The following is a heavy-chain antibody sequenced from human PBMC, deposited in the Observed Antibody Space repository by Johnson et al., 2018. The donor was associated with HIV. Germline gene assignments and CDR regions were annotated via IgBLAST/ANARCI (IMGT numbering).Heavy chain of an antibody. D-gene: IGHD2-2*01. V-gene: IGHV3-48*04. CDR2: ISSSGSTI. CDR3: AREGGAAAPDAFAI. J-gene: IGHJ3*02. CDR1: GFTFSGSA. Sequence: EKLVESGGGLVQPGGSLKLSCAASGFTFSGSAMHWVRQASGKGLEWVSYISSSGSTIYYADSVKGRFTISRDNAKNSLYLQMNSLRAEDTAVYYCAREGGAAAPDAFAIWGQGTMVTVSS.